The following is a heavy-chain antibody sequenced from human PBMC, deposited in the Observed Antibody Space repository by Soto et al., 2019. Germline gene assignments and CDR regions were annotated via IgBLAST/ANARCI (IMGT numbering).Heavy chain of an antibody. CDR1: GGSISSSSYY. Sequence: QLQLQESGPGLVKPSETLSLTCTVSGGSISSSSYYWGWIRQPPGKGLEWIGSIYYSGSTYYNPSLKSRVTISVDTSKNQFTLKLSSVTAADTAVYYCGVGYCSGGSCYDYWGQGTLVTVSS. CDR3: GVGYCSGGSCYDY. J-gene: IGHJ4*02. CDR2: IYYSGST. D-gene: IGHD2-15*01. V-gene: IGHV4-39*01.